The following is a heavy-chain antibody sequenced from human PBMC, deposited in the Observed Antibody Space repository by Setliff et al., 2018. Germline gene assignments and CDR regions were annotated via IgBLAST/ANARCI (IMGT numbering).Heavy chain of an antibody. D-gene: IGHD4-17*01. Sequence: SETLSLTCTVSGGSISSTSYYWVWIRQPPGKGLEWTGSIYYRGSTFIYPSLRSRVTISADTSENQFSLKLTSVTAADTAMYYCAGVYGENDLPDIWGQGTMVTV. V-gene: IGHV4-39*07. CDR2: IYYRGST. CDR3: AGVYGENDLPDI. CDR1: GGSISSTSYY. J-gene: IGHJ3*02.